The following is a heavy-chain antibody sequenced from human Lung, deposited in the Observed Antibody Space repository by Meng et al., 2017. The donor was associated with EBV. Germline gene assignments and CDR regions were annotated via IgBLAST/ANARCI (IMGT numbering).Heavy chain of an antibody. CDR2: ISAYNGNT. Sequence: QVQRGDGGAEVKKPGASVKGSCKASGYTFTSYGISWVRQAPGQGLEWMGWISAYNGNTNYAQKLQGRVTMTTDTSTSTAYMELRSLRSDDTAVYYCARVEVGITSGDYWGQGTLVTVSS. V-gene: IGHV1-18*01. CDR3: ARVEVGITSGDY. D-gene: IGHD1-26*01. CDR1: GYTFTSYG. J-gene: IGHJ4*02.